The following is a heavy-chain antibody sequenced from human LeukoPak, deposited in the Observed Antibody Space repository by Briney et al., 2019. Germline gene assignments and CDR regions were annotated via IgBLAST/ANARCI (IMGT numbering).Heavy chain of an antibody. CDR3: ATKQWLAPPPDS. V-gene: IGHV3-74*01. D-gene: IGHD6-19*01. CDR1: GDSLSKSW. Sequence: GGSLRLSCAPSGDSLSKSWMRWVRQAPGKGLESVSRINTDGTVTTYADSVKGRFTVSRDNADNTMFLQMNSVRDEDTAVYYCATKQWLAPPPDSWGQGTPVTVSS. J-gene: IGHJ4*02. CDR2: INTDGTVT.